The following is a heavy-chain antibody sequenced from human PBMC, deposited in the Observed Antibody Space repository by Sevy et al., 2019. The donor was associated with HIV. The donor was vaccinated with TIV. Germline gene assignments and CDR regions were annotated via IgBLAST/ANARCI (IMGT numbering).Heavy chain of an antibody. CDR1: GFTFNTHA. D-gene: IGHD3-22*01. J-gene: IGHJ3*01. CDR2: ISGPGYST. CDR3: AKALNPALESMIEVIFPTLKGFDV. Sequence: VGSLRLSCAASGFTFNTHAMNWVRQAPGKGLEWVSVISGPGYSTHYADSVKGRFTISRDNSKNTLYLQMNSLRADDTAVYYCAKALNPALESMIEVIFPTLKGFDVWGQGTMVTVSS. V-gene: IGHV3-23*01.